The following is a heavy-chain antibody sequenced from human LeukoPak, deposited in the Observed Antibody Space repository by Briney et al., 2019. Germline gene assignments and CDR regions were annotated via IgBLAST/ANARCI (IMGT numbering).Heavy chain of an antibody. CDR3: ARGHYGGNRYFDN. CDR1: GYTFRDYE. J-gene: IGHJ4*02. D-gene: IGHD4-23*01. CDR2: IHANSGKA. V-gene: IGHV1-8*01. Sequence: ASVRVSCKTSGYTFRDYEINWVRQAPGLGLEWVAWIHANSGKAGSAQKFQGRVTLTRDSSTETAFMELSGLTSDDSATYFCARGHYGGNRYFDNWGQGTLVTVSS.